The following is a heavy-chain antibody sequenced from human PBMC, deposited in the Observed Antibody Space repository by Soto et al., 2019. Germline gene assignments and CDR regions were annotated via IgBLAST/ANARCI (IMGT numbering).Heavy chain of an antibody. D-gene: IGHD3-10*01. CDR2: VNPNNGDT. CDR1: GYTFSNYD. CDR3: AKVSRKGSAIDFDY. Sequence: QVQLVQSGAELKKPGASVKVSCKASGYTFSNYDMNWVRQATGQGPEWIGWVNPNNGDTGYAQKFQGRVTLTTDISTTTAYKDLTSLRSEVTASYYCAKVSRKGSAIDFDYGGQGTLITVSS. V-gene: IGHV1-8*01. J-gene: IGHJ4*02.